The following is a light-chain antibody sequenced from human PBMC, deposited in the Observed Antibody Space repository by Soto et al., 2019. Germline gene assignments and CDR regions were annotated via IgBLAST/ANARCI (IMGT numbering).Light chain of an antibody. J-gene: IGLJ1*01. CDR3: CSYARTSTYV. CDR1: SSDVGSYNL. CDR2: EDN. V-gene: IGLV2-23*01. Sequence: QSALTQPVSVSGSPGQSITISCTGTSSDVGSYNLVSWYQQHPGKAPKLMIYEDNKRPSGVSNRFSVSKSGYTASLTISGLQAEDEADYYCCSYARTSTYVFGSGTKVTVL.